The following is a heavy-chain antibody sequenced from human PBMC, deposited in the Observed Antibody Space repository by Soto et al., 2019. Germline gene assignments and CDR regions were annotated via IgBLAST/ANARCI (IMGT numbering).Heavy chain of an antibody. D-gene: IGHD6-13*01. V-gene: IGHV2-5*02. J-gene: IGHJ5*02. CDR2: IYWDDDK. CDR1: GFSLSTSGVG. Sequence: QITLKESGPTLVKPTQTLTLTCTFSGFSLSTSGVGVGWIRQPPGKALEWLALIYWDDDKRYSPSLKSRLTITKDTPKNQVVLTITNLEPGDTATYYCARSPDLAAEHLGRVYNWFDPWGQGTLVTVSS. CDR3: ARSPDLAAEHLGRVYNWFDP.